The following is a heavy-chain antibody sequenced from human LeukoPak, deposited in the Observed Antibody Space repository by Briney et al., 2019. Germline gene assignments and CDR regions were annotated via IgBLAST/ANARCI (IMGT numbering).Heavy chain of an antibody. CDR1: GFTFSSYS. V-gene: IGHV3-21*01. J-gene: IGHJ6*02. D-gene: IGHD2-15*01. CDR3: ARVRRSGGSCYEKFGYYYYGMEV. Sequence: GGSLRLSCAASGFTFSSYSMNWVCQAPGKGLEWVSSISSSSSYIYYADSVKGRFTISRDNAKNSLYLQMNSLRAEDTAVYYCARVRRSGGSCYEKFGYYYYGMEVWGQGTTVTVSS. CDR2: ISSSSSYI.